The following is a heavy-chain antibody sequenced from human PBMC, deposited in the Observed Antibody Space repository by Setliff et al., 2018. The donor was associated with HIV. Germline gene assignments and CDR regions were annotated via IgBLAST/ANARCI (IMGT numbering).Heavy chain of an antibody. CDR1: GGSISSGGYY. D-gene: IGHD3-22*01. J-gene: IGHJ4*02. CDR2: IYYTGST. CDR3: GRAGDYYVTSGYYN. Sequence: SETLSLTCTVAGGSISSGGYYWSWIRQHPGKGLEWIGYIYYTGSTYYNPSLKSPVTISLDTSKNHFSLTLRSVTAADTAVYYFGRAGDYYVTSGYYNWGQGTLVTVSS. V-gene: IGHV4-31*01.